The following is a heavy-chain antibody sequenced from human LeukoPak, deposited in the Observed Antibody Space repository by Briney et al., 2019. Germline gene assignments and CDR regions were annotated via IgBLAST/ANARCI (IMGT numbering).Heavy chain of an antibody. V-gene: IGHV4-34*01. Sequence: PSETLSLTCAVYGGSFSGYYWSWIRQPPGKGLEWIGEINHSGSTNYNPSLKSRVTISVDTSKNQFSLKLSSVTAADTAVYYCARGCVGSGWYLGLWDYWGQGTLVTVSS. J-gene: IGHJ4*02. CDR2: INHSGST. D-gene: IGHD6-19*01. CDR3: ARGCVGSGWYLGLWDY. CDR1: GGSFSGYY.